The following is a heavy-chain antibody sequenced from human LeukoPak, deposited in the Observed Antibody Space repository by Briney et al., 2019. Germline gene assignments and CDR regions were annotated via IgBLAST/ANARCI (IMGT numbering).Heavy chain of an antibody. V-gene: IGHV3-48*04. CDR1: GFIFSSYS. CDR2: ISSSSSTI. J-gene: IGHJ4*02. Sequence: GSLRLSCAASGFIFSSYSMNWVRQAPGKGLEWVSYISSSSSTIYYADSVKGRFTISRDNAKNSLYLQMNSLRAEDTAVYYCARDTSEIAAAGPQGLWGQGTLVTVSS. D-gene: IGHD6-13*01. CDR3: ARDTSEIAAAGPQGL.